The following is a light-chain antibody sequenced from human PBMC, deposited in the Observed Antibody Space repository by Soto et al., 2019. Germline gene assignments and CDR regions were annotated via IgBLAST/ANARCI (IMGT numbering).Light chain of an antibody. CDR2: GAY. J-gene: IGKJ1*01. CDR1: QSVSSK. CDR3: QQYQNLWT. Sequence: IVLSKSPGTLSVSPGARSTLSCRTSQSVSSKLAWYQPKPGQAPRLLIYGAYTRATGVPARISGSGSGTEFTLTISSLQSEYSAVYYCQQYQNLWTFGQGTKVDIK. V-gene: IGKV3-15*01.